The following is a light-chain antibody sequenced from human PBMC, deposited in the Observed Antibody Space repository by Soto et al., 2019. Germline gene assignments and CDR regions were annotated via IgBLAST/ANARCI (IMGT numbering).Light chain of an antibody. V-gene: IGKV3-11*01. CDR3: QERTDWPLT. J-gene: IGKJ4*01. CDR2: DAS. Sequence: EIVLIQSPATLSLYPGERATLSCRASQSISSYLAWYQQKPGQAPRLLIYDASERATGIPARFSGSGSGTDFTLTISSLEPEDFAVYYCQERTDWPLTFGGGTKVDIK. CDR1: QSISSY.